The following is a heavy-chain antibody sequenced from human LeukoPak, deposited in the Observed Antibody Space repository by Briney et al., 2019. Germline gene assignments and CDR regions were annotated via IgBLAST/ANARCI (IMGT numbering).Heavy chain of an antibody. V-gene: IGHV3-9*01. J-gene: IGHJ3*02. Sequence: GGSLRLSCAASGFTFGDYAMNWGRQAPGKGLEWVSGISWDSRTINYADSVRGRFTISRDNAKSSLYLQMSSLRPEGTALYYCAKASTSYGYKDDAFDIWGQGTMVTVSS. CDR2: ISWDSRTI. D-gene: IGHD3-16*01. CDR3: AKASTSYGYKDDAFDI. CDR1: GFTFGDYA.